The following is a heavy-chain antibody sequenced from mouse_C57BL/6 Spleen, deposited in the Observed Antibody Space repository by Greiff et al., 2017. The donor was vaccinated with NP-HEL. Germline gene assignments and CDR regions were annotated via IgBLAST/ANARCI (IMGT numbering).Heavy chain of an antibody. CDR1: GYTFTSYD. CDR2: IYPRDGST. V-gene: IGHV1-85*01. D-gene: IGHD4-1*01. J-gene: IGHJ4*01. CDR3: YWEWYAMDY. Sequence: VQLQQSGPELVKPGASVKLSCKASGYTFTSYDINWVKQRPGQGLEWIGWIYPRDGSTKYNETFKGKATLTVATSSSTAYMELHSLTSEDSAVYFCYWEWYAMDYWGQGTSVTVSS.